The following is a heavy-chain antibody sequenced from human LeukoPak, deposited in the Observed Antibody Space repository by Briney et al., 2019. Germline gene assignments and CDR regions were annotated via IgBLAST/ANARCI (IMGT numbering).Heavy chain of an antibody. CDR2: ISGSGVTT. CDR1: GFTFSSYA. D-gene: IGHD1-26*01. V-gene: IGHV3-23*01. Sequence: GGSLRLSCAASGFTFSSYAMTWVRQAPGKGLEWVSTISGSGVTTYYTDSVKGRFTISRDNSKNTLYLQMNSLRAEDTAVYYCAKDLTIVGATINFDYWGQGTLVTVFS. CDR3: AKDLTIVGATINFDY. J-gene: IGHJ4*02.